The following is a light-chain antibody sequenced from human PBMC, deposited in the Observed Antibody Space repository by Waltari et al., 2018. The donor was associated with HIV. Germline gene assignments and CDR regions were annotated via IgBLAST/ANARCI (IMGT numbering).Light chain of an antibody. V-gene: IGKV3-20*01. CDR2: GAS. CDR1: QSVTSSF. CDR3: QQYGSSPLT. Sequence: EIVLTQSPGTLSLSPGERAPLSCRASQSVTSSFLSWYQQKPGQAHRLLIYGASSRATGIPDRFSGGGSGTDFTLTISRLEPEDFAVYYCQQYGSSPLTFGGGTKVDIK. J-gene: IGKJ4*01.